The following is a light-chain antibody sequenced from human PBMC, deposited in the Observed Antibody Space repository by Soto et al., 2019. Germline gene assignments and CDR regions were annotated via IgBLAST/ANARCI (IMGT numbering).Light chain of an antibody. J-gene: IGLJ2*01. CDR1: SSNIGAGYD. V-gene: IGLV1-40*01. CDR3: LSYDSSLSGVV. Sequence: QSVLTQPPSVSGAPGQRVTISCTGRSSNIGAGYDVHWYQQLPGTAPKLLIYGNSNRPSGVPDRFSGSKSGTSASLAITGLQAEDEADYYCLSYDSSLSGVVFGGGTKLTVL. CDR2: GNS.